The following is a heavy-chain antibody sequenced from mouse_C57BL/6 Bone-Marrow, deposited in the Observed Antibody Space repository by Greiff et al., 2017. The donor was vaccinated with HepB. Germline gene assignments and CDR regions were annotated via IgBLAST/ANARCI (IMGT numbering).Heavy chain of an antibody. Sequence: VQLQQSGAELVRPGASVKLSCTASGFNIKDDYMHWVKQRPEQGLEWIGWIDPENGDTKYASKFQGKATITADTSSNTAYLQLSSLTSEDTAVYYCTTLYYSNPYYFDYWGQGTTLTVSS. V-gene: IGHV14-4*01. CDR1: GFNIKDDY. J-gene: IGHJ2*01. CDR3: TTLYYSNPYYFDY. D-gene: IGHD2-5*01. CDR2: IDPENGDT.